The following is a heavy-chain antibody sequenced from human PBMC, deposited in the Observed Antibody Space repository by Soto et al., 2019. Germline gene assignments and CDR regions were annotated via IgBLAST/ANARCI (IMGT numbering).Heavy chain of an antibody. CDR1: GYSFTSYW. D-gene: IGHD2-2*01. J-gene: IGHJ3*02. Sequence: GESLKISCKGSGYSFTSYWISWVRQMPGKGLEWMGRIDPSDSYTNYSPSFQGHVTISADKSISTAYLQWSSLKASDTAMCYCARERTYQLSGDDTLDIWGLGTMVTVSS. V-gene: IGHV5-10-1*01. CDR3: ARERTYQLSGDDTLDI. CDR2: IDPSDSYT.